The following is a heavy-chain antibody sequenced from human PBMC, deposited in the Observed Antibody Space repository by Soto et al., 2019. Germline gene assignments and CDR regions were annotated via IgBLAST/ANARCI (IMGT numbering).Heavy chain of an antibody. D-gene: IGHD1-1*01. CDR1: GYTFTDFY. V-gene: IGHV1-2*02. CDR2: INPKTGDT. Sequence: QVQLVQSGTEVKKPGASVTVSCKSSGYTFTDFYLHWLRQAPGQGLEWVGWINPKTGDTKSSQKFQGRVTMSRDTSVSTAYIHLTSLTSDDTAMYYCATGTNGTTGWYHPWGEGTRVTVSS. CDR3: ATGTNGTTGWYHP. J-gene: IGHJ5*02.